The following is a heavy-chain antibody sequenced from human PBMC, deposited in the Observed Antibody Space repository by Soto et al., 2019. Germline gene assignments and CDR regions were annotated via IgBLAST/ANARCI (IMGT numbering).Heavy chain of an antibody. CDR1: GGSISSGGYY. CDR2: IYYSGST. Sequence: QVQLQESGPGLVKPSQTLSLTCTVSGGSISSGGYYWSWIRQHPGKGLQWIGYIYYSGSTNYNPSLKSRVTISVDTSKNQFSLKLSSVTAADTAVYYGARGLWDILGVYYLDYWGQGTLVTVSS. J-gene: IGHJ4*02. D-gene: IGHD3-3*01. CDR3: ARGLWDILGVYYLDY. V-gene: IGHV4-31*03.